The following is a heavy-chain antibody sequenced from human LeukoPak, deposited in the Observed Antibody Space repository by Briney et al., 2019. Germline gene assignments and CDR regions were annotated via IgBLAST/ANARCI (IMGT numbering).Heavy chain of an antibody. Sequence: GGSLRLSCAASEFTYGMNWVRQAPGKGLECVSAISSSGSNTYYADSVKGRLTISRDNSKNTLYLQMNSLRAEDTAVYYCAKESAYCGSDCRSLSDYWGQGTLVTVSS. V-gene: IGHV3-23*01. D-gene: IGHD2-21*02. CDR2: ISSSGSNT. CDR3: AKESAYCGSDCRSLSDY. J-gene: IGHJ4*02. CDR1: EFTYG.